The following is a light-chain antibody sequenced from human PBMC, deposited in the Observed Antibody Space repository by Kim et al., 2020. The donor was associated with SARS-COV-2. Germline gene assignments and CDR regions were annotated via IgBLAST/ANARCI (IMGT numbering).Light chain of an antibody. Sequence: PGERATPSCRASQSVSSYLAWYRQKPGQAPRLLIYDASNSATGIPARFSGSGSGTDFTLTISSLEPEDFAVYYCQQRSNWPPIFTFGPGTKVDIK. V-gene: IGKV3-11*01. J-gene: IGKJ3*01. CDR3: QQRSNWPPIFT. CDR1: QSVSSY. CDR2: DAS.